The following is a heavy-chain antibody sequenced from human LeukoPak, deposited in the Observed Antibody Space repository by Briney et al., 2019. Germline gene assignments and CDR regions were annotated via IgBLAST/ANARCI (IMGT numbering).Heavy chain of an antibody. Sequence: SGGSLRLSCAASEFTFVRYAMNWVRQAPGKGLEWVSYISSSSFKIGYADSVKGRFTISRDNSKNSLYLQMDSLRVEDTAVYYCVRDPSYGSSWYYYMDVWGKGTTVTVS. CDR3: VRDPSYGSSWYYYMDV. V-gene: IGHV3-48*04. J-gene: IGHJ6*03. D-gene: IGHD6-13*01. CDR2: ISSSSFKI. CDR1: EFTFVRYA.